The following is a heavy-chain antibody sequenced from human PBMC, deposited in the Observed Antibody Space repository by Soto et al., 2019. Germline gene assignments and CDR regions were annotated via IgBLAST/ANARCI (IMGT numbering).Heavy chain of an antibody. CDR3: ARVIYGDYTFDY. CDR2: MNPNSGNT. J-gene: IGHJ4*02. V-gene: IGHV1-8*01. D-gene: IGHD4-17*01. CDR1: GYTFTSYD. Sequence: QVQLVQSGAEVKKPGASVKVSCKASGYTFTSYDINWVRQATGQGLEWMGWMNPNSGNTGYAQKFQGRVTMTRNTSISTAYMELSSLRSEDPAGYYCARVIYGDYTFDYWGQGTLVTVSS.